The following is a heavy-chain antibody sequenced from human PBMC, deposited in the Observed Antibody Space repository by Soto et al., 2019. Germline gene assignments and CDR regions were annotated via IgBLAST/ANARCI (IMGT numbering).Heavy chain of an antibody. CDR3: AREGTYCSGGSCYSYYYYMDV. J-gene: IGHJ6*03. V-gene: IGHV3-33*01. CDR1: GFTFSSYG. CDR2: IWYDGSNK. D-gene: IGHD2-15*01. Sequence: QVQLVESGGGVVQPGRSLRLSCAASGFTFSSYGMHWVRQAPGKGLEWVAVIWYDGSNKYYADSVKGRFTISRDNSKNTLYLQMNSLRAEDTAVYYCAREGTYCSGGSCYSYYYYMDVWGKGTTVNVSS.